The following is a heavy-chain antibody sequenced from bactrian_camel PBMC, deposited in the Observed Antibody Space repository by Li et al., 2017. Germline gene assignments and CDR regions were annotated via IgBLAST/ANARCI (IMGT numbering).Heavy chain of an antibody. CDR2: ILLNAAP. Sequence: HVQLVESGGGSAQAGGSLRLSCVASGSLAAQPCMAWYREGLGRDREGIAGILLNAAPSYANSVKDRFNISRDITRNTLYLQMDMLKATLHPQAWGPRSPSPQ. V-gene: IGHV3S54*01. D-gene: IGHD4*01. J-gene: IGHJ4*01. CDR1: GSLAAQPC.